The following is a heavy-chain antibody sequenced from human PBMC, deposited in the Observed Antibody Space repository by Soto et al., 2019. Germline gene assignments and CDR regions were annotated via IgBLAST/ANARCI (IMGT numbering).Heavy chain of an antibody. CDR3: AKNPGYYYDSTGYHFDY. Sequence: PGGSLRLSCAASGFTFSSYSMNWVRQAPGKGLEWVSSISRSSSYIYYADSVKGRFTISRDNAKNSLYLQMNSLRAEDTAVYYCAKNPGYYYDSTGYHFDYWGQGTLVTVSS. V-gene: IGHV3-21*01. CDR1: GFTFSSYS. D-gene: IGHD3-22*01. J-gene: IGHJ4*02. CDR2: ISRSSSYI.